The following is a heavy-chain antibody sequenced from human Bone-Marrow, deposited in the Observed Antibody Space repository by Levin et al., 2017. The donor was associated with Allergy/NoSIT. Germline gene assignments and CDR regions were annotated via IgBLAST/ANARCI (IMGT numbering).Heavy chain of an antibody. D-gene: IGHD3-9*01. CDR3: ARSFDYNFA. CDR1: GFPVSNNQ. CDR2: IYSSGAT. Sequence: LSLTCAASGFPVSNNQMNWLRQAPGRKLEWVSIIYSSGATDYADSVKGRFTISRDQSKNTLYLQMNSLRAEDTAVYYCARSFDYNFAGGQGTLVTVSS. V-gene: IGHV3-66*01. J-gene: IGHJ4*02.